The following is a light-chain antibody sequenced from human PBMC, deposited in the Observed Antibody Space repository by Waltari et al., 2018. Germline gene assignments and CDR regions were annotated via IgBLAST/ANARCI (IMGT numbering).Light chain of an antibody. CDR3: SSYISSSTLEL. Sequence: QSALTQPASVSGSPGQSITISCPGPSSDVGAYNYVPWYQQHPGKAPKRMIFDVSNRPSGVSNRFSGSKSGNTASLTISGLQAEDEAGYYCSSYISSSTLELFGGGTSLTVL. CDR2: DVS. V-gene: IGLV2-14*03. J-gene: IGLJ2*01. CDR1: SSDVGAYNY.